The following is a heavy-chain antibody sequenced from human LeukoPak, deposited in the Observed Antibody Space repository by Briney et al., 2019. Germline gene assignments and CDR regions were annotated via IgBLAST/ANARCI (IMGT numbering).Heavy chain of an antibody. J-gene: IGHJ4*02. V-gene: IGHV4-61*02. Sequence: SETLSLTCTVSGDSISSSGYYWSWIRQPAGKRLEWIGRIYSSGGTNYNPSLKSRVTMSVDTSKNHLSLKLSSVAAADTAVYFCARVDSSNFYYFDYWGQGTLVTVSS. CDR3: ARVDSSNFYYFDY. CDR2: IYSSGGT. D-gene: IGHD3-22*01. CDR1: GDSISSSGYY.